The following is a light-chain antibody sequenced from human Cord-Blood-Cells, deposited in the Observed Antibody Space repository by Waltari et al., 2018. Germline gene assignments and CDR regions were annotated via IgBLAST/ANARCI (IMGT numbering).Light chain of an antibody. CDR2: KAS. CDR1: QSISSW. J-gene: IGKJ1*01. V-gene: IGKV1-5*03. CDR3: QQYNSYSRT. Sequence: DIQMTQSPSTLSASVGDRFTITCRASQSISSWLAWYQQKPGKSPKLLIYKASSLKSGVPSRFSGSGSGTEFTLTISSLQPDDFANYYCQQYNSYSRTFGQGTKVEIK.